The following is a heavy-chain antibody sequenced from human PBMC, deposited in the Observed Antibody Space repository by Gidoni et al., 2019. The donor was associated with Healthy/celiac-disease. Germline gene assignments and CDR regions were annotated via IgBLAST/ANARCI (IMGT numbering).Heavy chain of an antibody. J-gene: IGHJ4*02. CDR1: GFTVSSNY. D-gene: IGHD3-3*01. CDR2: IYSGGST. CDR3: ANNDFWSGYYMVY. Sequence: EVQLVESGGGLVQPGGSLRLSCAASGFTVSSNYMSWVRQAPGKGLEWVSVIYSGGSTYYADSVKGRFTISRDNSKNTLYLQMNSLRAEDTAVYYCANNDFWSGYYMVYWGQGTLVTVSS. V-gene: IGHV3-66*02.